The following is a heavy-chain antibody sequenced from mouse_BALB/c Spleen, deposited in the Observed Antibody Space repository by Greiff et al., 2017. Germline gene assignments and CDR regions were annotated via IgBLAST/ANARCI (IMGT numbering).Heavy chain of an antibody. Sequence: EVKLLESGGGLVQPGGSLKLSCAASGFDFSRYWMSWVRQAPGKGLEWIGEINPDSSTINYTPSLKDKFIISRDNAKNTLYLQMSKVRSEDTALYYCARPNYYYGSSYLDYWGQGTTLTVSS. J-gene: IGHJ2*01. V-gene: IGHV4-1*02. D-gene: IGHD1-1*01. CDR1: GFDFSRYW. CDR2: INPDSSTI. CDR3: ARPNYYYGSSYLDY.